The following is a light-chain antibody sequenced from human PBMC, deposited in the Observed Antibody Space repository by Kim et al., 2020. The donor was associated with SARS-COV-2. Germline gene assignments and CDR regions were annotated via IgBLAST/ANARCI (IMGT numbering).Light chain of an antibody. Sequence: EIVLTQSPGTLSLSPGERATLSCRASQSVTNTYLAWYQQKPGQAPRLLIYGASSRATGIPDRFSGSGSGTDFTLTISRLEPEDFAVYYCQQYGSSMYTLGQGTKLEIK. CDR1: QSVTNTY. CDR2: GAS. J-gene: IGKJ2*01. V-gene: IGKV3-20*01. CDR3: QQYGSSMYT.